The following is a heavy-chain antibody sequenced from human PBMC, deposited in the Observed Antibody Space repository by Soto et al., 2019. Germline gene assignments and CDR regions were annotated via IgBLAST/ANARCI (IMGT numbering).Heavy chain of an antibody. CDR3: ARDMSTT. CDR1: GYTFTSHD. J-gene: IGHJ5*02. V-gene: IGHV1-8*01. Sequence: QVQLVQSGAEVKKPGASVKVSCKASGYTFTSHDINWMRQATGQGLEWMGWMNPNSGHTNYAQKFQGRVTMTRDTSKSTAYMELTSLRSEDTAIYYCARDMSTTWGPGTLVTVSS. D-gene: IGHD2-2*01. CDR2: MNPNSGHT.